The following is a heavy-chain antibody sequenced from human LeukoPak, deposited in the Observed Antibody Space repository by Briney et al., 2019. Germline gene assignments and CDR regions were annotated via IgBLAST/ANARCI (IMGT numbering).Heavy chain of an antibody. Sequence: GGSLRLSCAASGFTVSSNYMSWVRQAPGKGLEWVSVIYSGGSTYYEDSVKGRFTISRDNSKNTLYLQMNSLRAEDTAVYYCARVVGSRAFDYWGQGTLVTVSS. D-gene: IGHD5-24*01. CDR1: GFTVSSNY. J-gene: IGHJ4*02. V-gene: IGHV3-66*02. CDR3: ARVVGSRAFDY. CDR2: IYSGGST.